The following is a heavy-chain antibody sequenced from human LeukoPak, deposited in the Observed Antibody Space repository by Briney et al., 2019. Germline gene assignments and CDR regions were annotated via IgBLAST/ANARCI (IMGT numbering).Heavy chain of an antibody. CDR3: AREQSAGSGWYDAFDI. CDR2: IYTSGST. D-gene: IGHD6-19*01. V-gene: IGHV4-4*07. Sequence: PSETLSLTCTVSAGSISSYYWSWIRQPAGKGLEWIGRIYTSGSTNYNPSLKSRVTISVDTSKNQFSLKLSSVTAADTAVYYCAREQSAGSGWYDAFDIWGQGTMVTVSS. J-gene: IGHJ3*02. CDR1: AGSISSYY.